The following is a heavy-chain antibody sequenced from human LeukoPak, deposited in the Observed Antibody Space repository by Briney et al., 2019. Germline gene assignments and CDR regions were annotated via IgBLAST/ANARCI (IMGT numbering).Heavy chain of an antibody. CDR2: ISYDGSNK. CDR1: GFTFSSYA. CDR3: ARVDSSSWYLGY. V-gene: IGHV3-30*04. Sequence: GRSLRLSCAASGFTFSSYAMHWVRQAPGKGLEWVAVISYDGSNKYYADSVKGRFTISRDNSKNTLYLQMNSLRAEDTAVYYCARVDSSSWYLGYWGQGTLDTVSS. J-gene: IGHJ4*02. D-gene: IGHD6-13*01.